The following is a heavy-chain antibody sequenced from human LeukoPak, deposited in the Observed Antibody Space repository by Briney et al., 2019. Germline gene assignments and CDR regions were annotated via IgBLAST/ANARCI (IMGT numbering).Heavy chain of an antibody. Sequence: ASVKVSCKASGGTFSSYAISWVRQAPGQGLEWMGGIIPIFGTANYAQKFQGRVTITADKSTSTAYMELSSLRSEDTAVYYCARVERIVLSSGGSLTGYYYYYMDVWGKGTTVTVSS. CDR2: IIPIFGTA. D-gene: IGHD2-8*01. CDR1: GGTFSSYA. CDR3: ARVERIVLSSGGSLTGYYYYYMDV. J-gene: IGHJ6*03. V-gene: IGHV1-69*06.